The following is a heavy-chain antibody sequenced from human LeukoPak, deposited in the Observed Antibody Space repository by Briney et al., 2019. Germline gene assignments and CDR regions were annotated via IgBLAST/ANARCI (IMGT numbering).Heavy chain of an antibody. CDR1: GFTFSSYS. D-gene: IGHD6-13*01. CDR3: ARPRGSWGEGFQH. Sequence: GGSLRLSCSASGFTFSSYSMNWVRQAPGKGLEWVAVISYDGSNKYYADSVKGRFTISRDNSKNTLYQQMNSLRAEDTAVYYCARPRGSWGEGFQHWGQGTLVTVSS. V-gene: IGHV3-30*03. CDR2: ISYDGSNK. J-gene: IGHJ1*01.